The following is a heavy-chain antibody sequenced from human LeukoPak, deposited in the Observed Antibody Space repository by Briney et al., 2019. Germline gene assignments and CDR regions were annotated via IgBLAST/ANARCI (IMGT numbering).Heavy chain of an antibody. Sequence: PGGTLRLSCAASGFTFSTYGMSWIRQPAGKGLEWIGRIETSGNTNYKPSLKSRVTMSVDTSKNQFSLKLSSVTAADTAVYYCARVSSSWYQDWYFDLWGRGTLVTVSS. D-gene: IGHD6-13*01. CDR2: IETSGNT. V-gene: IGHV4-4*07. CDR3: ARVSSSWYQDWYFDL. J-gene: IGHJ2*01. CDR1: GFTFSTYG.